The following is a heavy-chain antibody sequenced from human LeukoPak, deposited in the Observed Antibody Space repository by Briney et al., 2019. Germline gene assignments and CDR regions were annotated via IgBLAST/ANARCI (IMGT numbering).Heavy chain of an antibody. CDR3: ARRPKYYDFWSGYTDAFDI. D-gene: IGHD3-3*01. Sequence: SETLSLTCTVSGGSISSSSYYWGWIRQPPGKGLEWIGSIYYSGSTYYNPSLKSRVTISVDTSKNQFSLKLSSVTAADTAVYYCARRPKYYDFWSGYTDAFDIWGQGTMVTVSS. J-gene: IGHJ3*02. V-gene: IGHV4-39*07. CDR2: IYYSGST. CDR1: GGSISSSSYY.